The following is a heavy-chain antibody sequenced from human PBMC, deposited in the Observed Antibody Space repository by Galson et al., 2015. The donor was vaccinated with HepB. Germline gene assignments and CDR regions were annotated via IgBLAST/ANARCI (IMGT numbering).Heavy chain of an antibody. CDR1: GFTFRDYY. CDR3: ARGNGRQLPLDY. D-gene: IGHD2-2*01. J-gene: IGHJ4*02. Sequence: SLRLSCAASGFTFRDYYMSWIRQTPGKGLEWLSYISSNTGTYTNYADSVKGRHTISRDNARNSLYLQMSSLRVEDTAVYYCARGNGRQLPLDYWGQGTLVTVSS. CDR2: ISSNTGTYT. V-gene: IGHV3-11*06.